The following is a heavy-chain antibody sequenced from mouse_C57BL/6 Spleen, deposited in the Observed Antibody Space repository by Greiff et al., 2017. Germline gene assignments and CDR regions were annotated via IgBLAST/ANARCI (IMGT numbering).Heavy chain of an antibody. V-gene: IGHV5-17*01. CDR2: ISTGSSTI. CDR1: GYTFSDYG. Sequence: EVQLMESGGGLVKPGGSLKLSCAASGYTFSDYGMHWVRQAPEQGLEWVAYISTGSSTINYADTLKGRFTLSRDNATNTLSLQMARRRSEDTAMYYCARTLYDYAYAMDYWGQGTSVTVSS. D-gene: IGHD2-4*01. J-gene: IGHJ4*01. CDR3: ARTLYDYAYAMDY.